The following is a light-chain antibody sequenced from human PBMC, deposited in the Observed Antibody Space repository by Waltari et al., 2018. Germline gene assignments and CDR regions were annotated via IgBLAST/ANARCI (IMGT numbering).Light chain of an antibody. Sequence: VLQPSPSTLSLSAGERATLSCRASQSISGSYLAWYQQKPGQAPRLLIFGASIRGTGIPDKYSGSGSETDFTLTISRLDPEDSAVYYCQQYDTSPRTFGPGTKVEI. J-gene: IGKJ1*01. CDR2: GAS. V-gene: IGKV3-20*01. CDR1: QSISGSY. CDR3: QQYDTSPRT.